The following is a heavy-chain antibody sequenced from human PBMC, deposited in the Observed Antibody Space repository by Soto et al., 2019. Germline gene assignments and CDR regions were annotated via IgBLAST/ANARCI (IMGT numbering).Heavy chain of an antibody. J-gene: IGHJ4*02. D-gene: IGHD3-10*01. CDR1: GFTFSSYA. CDR2: ISGSGGST. V-gene: IGHV3-23*01. CDR3: AKDMVRGVIPPILDC. Sequence: EVQLLESGGGLVQPGGSLRLSCAASGFTFSSYAMSWVRQAPGKGLEWVSAISGSGGSTYYADSVKGRFTISRDNSKNTLYLQMHSLRAEETAVYYCAKDMVRGVIPPILDCWGQGTLVTVSS.